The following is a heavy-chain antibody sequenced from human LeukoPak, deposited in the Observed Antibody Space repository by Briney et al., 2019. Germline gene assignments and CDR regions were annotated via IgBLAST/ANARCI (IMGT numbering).Heavy chain of an antibody. V-gene: IGHV4-4*07. CDR1: GGSISSYY. CDR3: ARGVDNYYYYYMDV. Sequence: PSETLSLTCTVSGGSISSYYWNWIRQPAGKGLEWIGRIHTSGSTNYNPSLKSRVTMSVDTSKNQFSLKLSSVTAADTAVYYCARGVDNYYYYYMDVWGKGTTVTISS. J-gene: IGHJ6*03. D-gene: IGHD5-12*01. CDR2: IHTSGST.